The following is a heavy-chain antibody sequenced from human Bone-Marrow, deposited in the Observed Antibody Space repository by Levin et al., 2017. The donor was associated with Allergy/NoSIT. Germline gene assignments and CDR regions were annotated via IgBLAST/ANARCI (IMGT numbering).Heavy chain of an antibody. J-gene: IGHJ5*02. CDR1: GYTFTSYD. V-gene: IGHV1-8*01. CDR3: ARGTGYSSGWLFDP. CDR2: MNPNSGNT. D-gene: IGHD6-19*01. Sequence: ASVKVSCKASGYTFTSYDINWVRQATGQGPEWMGWMNPNSGNTGYAQKFQGRVTMTRNTSISTAYMELSSLRSEDTAVYYCARGTGYSSGWLFDPWGQGTLVTVSS.